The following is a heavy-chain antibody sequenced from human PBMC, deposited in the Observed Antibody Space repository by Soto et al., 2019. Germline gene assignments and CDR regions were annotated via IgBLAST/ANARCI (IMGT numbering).Heavy chain of an antibody. Sequence: EVQLVESGGGLVKPGGSLRLSCTASGFTFSSYNMNWVRQAPGKGLGWVSYISTWSSYSFYADSVKGRFTISRDNSENSLYLQLDSLRDEDTDVYYCARASHDYGALDYWGQGALVTVSS. CDR3: ARASHDYGALDY. V-gene: IGHV3-21*02. D-gene: IGHD4-17*01. CDR1: GFTFSSYN. CDR2: ISTWSSYS. J-gene: IGHJ4*02.